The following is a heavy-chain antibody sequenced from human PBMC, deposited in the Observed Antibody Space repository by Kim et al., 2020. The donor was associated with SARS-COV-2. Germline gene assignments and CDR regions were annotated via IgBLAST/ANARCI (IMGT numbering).Heavy chain of an antibody. Sequence: SETLSLTCTVSGGSISSYYWSWIRQPPGKGLEWIGYIYYSGSTNYNPSLKSRVTISVDTSKNQFSLKLSSVTAADTAVYYCERESEGYSSGWYVDYWGQGTLVTVSS. CDR1: GGSISSYY. V-gene: IGHV4-59*01. D-gene: IGHD6-19*01. CDR3: ERESEGYSSGWYVDY. J-gene: IGHJ4*02. CDR2: IYYSGST.